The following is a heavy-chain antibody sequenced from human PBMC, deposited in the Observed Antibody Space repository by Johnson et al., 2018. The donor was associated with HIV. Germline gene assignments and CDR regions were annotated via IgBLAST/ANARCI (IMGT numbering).Heavy chain of an antibody. CDR2: IGTAGDT. Sequence: VQLVESGGGLVQPGGSLRLSCAASGFTFSSYDMHWVRQATGKGLEWVSAIGTAGDTYYPGSVKGRFTISRENAKNSLYLQMNSLRAEDTALYYCARDISGWYPGAFDIWGQGTMVTVSS. CDR1: GFTFSSYD. J-gene: IGHJ3*02. D-gene: IGHD6-19*01. CDR3: ARDISGWYPGAFDI. V-gene: IGHV3-13*01.